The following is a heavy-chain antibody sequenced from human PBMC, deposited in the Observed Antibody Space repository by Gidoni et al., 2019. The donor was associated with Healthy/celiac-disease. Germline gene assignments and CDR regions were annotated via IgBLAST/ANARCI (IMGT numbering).Heavy chain of an antibody. Sequence: EVQLVESGGGLVKPGGSLRLSCAASGFTFSSYSMNWVRQAPGKGLEWVSSISSSSSYIYYTDSVKGRFTISRDNAKNSLYLQMNSLRAEDTAVYYCAREGEGYCSSTSCYFPHNWFDPWGQGTLVTVSS. CDR2: ISSSSSYI. CDR1: GFTFSSYS. D-gene: IGHD2-2*01. V-gene: IGHV3-21*01. CDR3: AREGEGYCSSTSCYFPHNWFDP. J-gene: IGHJ5*02.